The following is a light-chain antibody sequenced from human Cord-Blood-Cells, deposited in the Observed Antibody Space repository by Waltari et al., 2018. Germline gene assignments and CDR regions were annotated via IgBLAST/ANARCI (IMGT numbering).Light chain of an antibody. J-gene: IGKJ1*01. CDR2: GAS. CDR1: QSVSRN. Sequence: EIVMTQSPATLSVSPGERATLSCRASQSVSRNLAWYQQKPGQAPRLRIYGASTRATGIPARFSGSGSGTEFTLTISRLQSEDFAVYYCQQYNNWPGTFGQGTKVEI. V-gene: IGKV3-15*01. CDR3: QQYNNWPGT.